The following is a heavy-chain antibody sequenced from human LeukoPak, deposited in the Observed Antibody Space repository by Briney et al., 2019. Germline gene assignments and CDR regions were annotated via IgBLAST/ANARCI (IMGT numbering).Heavy chain of an antibody. CDR2: INHSGST. CDR3: ARGRYCSSTSCYAYYYYYMDV. J-gene: IGHJ6*03. Sequence: PSETLSLTCAVYGGSFSGYYWSWLRQPPGKGLEWIGEINHSGSTNYNPSLKSRVTISVDTSKNQFSLKLSSVTAADTAVYYCARGRYCSSTSCYAYYYYYMDVWGKGTTVTVSS. D-gene: IGHD2-2*01. V-gene: IGHV4-34*01. CDR1: GGSFSGYY.